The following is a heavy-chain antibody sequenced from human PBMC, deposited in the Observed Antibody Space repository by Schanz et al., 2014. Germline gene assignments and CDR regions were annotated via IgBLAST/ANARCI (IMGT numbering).Heavy chain of an antibody. Sequence: VQLVESGGGLVQPGGSLRLSCAASGFSFSDYSMNWVRQAPGKGLEWVANIGYDGSEKYYVDSVKGRFTISRDNSKDTLYLQMSGLTPEDTAVYYCARGPIPIQGVPMDFWGQGTLVTVSS. CDR3: ARGPIPIQGVPMDF. J-gene: IGHJ4*02. D-gene: IGHD3-10*01. V-gene: IGHV3-33*08. CDR2: IGYDGSEK. CDR1: GFSFSDYS.